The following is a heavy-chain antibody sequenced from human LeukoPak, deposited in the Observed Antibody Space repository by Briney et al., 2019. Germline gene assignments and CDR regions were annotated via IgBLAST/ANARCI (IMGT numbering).Heavy chain of an antibody. D-gene: IGHD1-26*01. CDR3: ARAAGSYWGYNWFDP. J-gene: IGHJ5*02. Sequence: ASVKVSCKASGYTFTSYGISWVRQAPGQGLEWMGWISAYNGNTKYAQKLQGRVTMTTDTSTSTAYMELSRLRSDDTAVYYCARAAGSYWGYNWFDPWGQGTLVTVSS. CDR1: GYTFTSYG. CDR2: ISAYNGNT. V-gene: IGHV1-18*01.